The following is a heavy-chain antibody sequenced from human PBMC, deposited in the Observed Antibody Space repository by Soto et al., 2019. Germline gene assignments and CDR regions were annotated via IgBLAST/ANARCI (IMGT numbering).Heavy chain of an antibody. V-gene: IGHV3-74*01. Sequence: EVQLVESGGGLVQPGGSLRLYCAASGFTFSGDWMHWVRQAAGKGLVWVSRINMDGSSTNYADSVKGRFTISRDNAKNTLYLQMNSLRVDDTAVYYCARGPRGLYHHDYWGQGALVIVSS. D-gene: IGHD2-2*01. CDR2: INMDGSST. CDR1: GFTFSGDW. CDR3: ARGPRGLYHHDY. J-gene: IGHJ4*02.